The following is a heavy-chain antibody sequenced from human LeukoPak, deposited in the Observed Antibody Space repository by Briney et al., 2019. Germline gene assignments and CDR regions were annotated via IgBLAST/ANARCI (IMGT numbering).Heavy chain of an antibody. CDR1: GYSFTSYW. D-gene: IGHD3-10*01. Sequence: GESLKISCKGSGYSFTSYWISWVRQMRGKGLEWMGRIDPSDSYTNYSPSFQGHVTISADKSISTAYLQWSSLKASDTAMYYCASPLFGEFGAFDIWGQGTMVTVSS. CDR3: ASPLFGEFGAFDI. V-gene: IGHV5-10-1*01. J-gene: IGHJ3*02. CDR2: IDPSDSYT.